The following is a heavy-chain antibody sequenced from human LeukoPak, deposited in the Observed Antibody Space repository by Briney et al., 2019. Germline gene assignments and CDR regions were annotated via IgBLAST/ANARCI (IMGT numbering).Heavy chain of an antibody. CDR1: GFRFADAT. CDR2: INWNSGTM. V-gene: IGHV3-9*01. J-gene: IGHJ6*03. CDR3: AKDPYMDV. Sequence: GGSLRLSCAASGFRFADATMHWVRQVPGKGLEWVSGINWNSGTMGYADSVKGRFTVSRDNAKNSLYLQMNSLKTEDTALYYCAKDPYMDVWGKGTTVTVSS.